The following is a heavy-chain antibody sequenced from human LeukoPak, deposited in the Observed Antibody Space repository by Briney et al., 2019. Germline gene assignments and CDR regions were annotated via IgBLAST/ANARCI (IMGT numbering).Heavy chain of an antibody. CDR3: AILLGPFWSDYEDAFDI. J-gene: IGHJ3*02. CDR1: GGTFSSYA. Sequence: SVKVSCKASGGTFSSYAISWVRQAPGQGLEWMGGIIPIFGTANYAQKFQGRVTITADESTSTAYMELSRLRSDDTAVYYCAILLGPFWSDYEDAFDIWGQGTMVTVS. CDR2: IIPIFGTA. D-gene: IGHD3-3*01. V-gene: IGHV1-69*13.